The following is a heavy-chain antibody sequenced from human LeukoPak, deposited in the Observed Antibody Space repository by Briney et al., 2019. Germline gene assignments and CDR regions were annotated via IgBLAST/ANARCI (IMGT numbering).Heavy chain of an antibody. CDR3: ARQEVGATGFDF. CDR1: GFTFSSYA. J-gene: IGHJ3*01. CDR2: ISSNGGST. D-gene: IGHD1-26*01. V-gene: IGHV3-64*01. Sequence: GGSLRLSCAASGFTFSSYAMHWVRQAPGKGLEYVSAISSNGGSTYYANSVKGRFTISRDNSKNTLYLQMGSLRAEEMAVYYRARQEVGATGFDFWVQGTMVTVSS.